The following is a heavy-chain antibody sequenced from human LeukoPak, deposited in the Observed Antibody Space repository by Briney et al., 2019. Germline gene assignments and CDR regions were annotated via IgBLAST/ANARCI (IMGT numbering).Heavy chain of an antibody. CDR2: ISGSGGGT. CDR3: AKDLLEDPIPSENAFEI. D-gene: IGHD2-15*01. V-gene: IGHV3-23*01. CDR1: GFTFSSYA. J-gene: IGHJ3*02. Sequence: GGSLRLSCAASGFTFSSYAISWVCQAPGKGLEWVSAISGSGGGTYYADSVRGRFTISRDKSTNTLYLQMSSVREEETSVYYLAKDLLEDPIPSENAFEICGQGTMVTVSS.